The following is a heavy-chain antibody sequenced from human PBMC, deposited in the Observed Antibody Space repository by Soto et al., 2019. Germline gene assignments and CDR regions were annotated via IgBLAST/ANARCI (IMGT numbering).Heavy chain of an antibody. CDR1: GYNFIAQN. CDR3: ARERHLNAPSDAVDL. CDR2: MNPNSGGY. V-gene: IGHV1-2*02. J-gene: IGHJ3*01. D-gene: IGHD1-1*01. Sequence: QVHLVQSGAEVKKPGASVKVSCMASGYNFIAQNIHWVRQAPGLGLEWMGKMNPNSGGYDYAQEFQGRVTVTRDTSISTVYMELTSLKADDTAVYYCARERHLNAPSDAVDLWGQWTMVIVSS.